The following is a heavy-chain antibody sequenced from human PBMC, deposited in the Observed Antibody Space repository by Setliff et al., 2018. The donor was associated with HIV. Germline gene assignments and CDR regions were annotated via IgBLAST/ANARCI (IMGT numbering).Heavy chain of an antibody. V-gene: IGHV4-4*07. Sequence: PSETLSLTCTVSGDSSSSYYCNWIRQPAGKGLEWIGHMYISGSTNYNPSLKSRVTMSLDTSKNQLSLKLSSVTAADTAIYYCARGSRSHGGMFGYWGQGTLVTVSS. CDR3: ARGSRSHGGMFGY. CDR2: MYISGST. CDR1: GDSSSSYY. J-gene: IGHJ4*02. D-gene: IGHD6-13*01.